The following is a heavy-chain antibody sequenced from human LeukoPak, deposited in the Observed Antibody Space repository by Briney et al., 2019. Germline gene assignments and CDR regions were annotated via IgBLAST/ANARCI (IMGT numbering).Heavy chain of an antibody. Sequence: GSLRLSCAASGFTFSSYEMNWVRQAPGKGLEWVSYISSSGSTIYYADSVKGRFTISRDNAKNSLYLQMNSLRAEDTAVYYCARDSLAAAVSYFDYWGQGTLVTVSS. D-gene: IGHD6-13*01. CDR1: GFTFSSYE. CDR3: ARDSLAAAVSYFDY. V-gene: IGHV3-48*03. CDR2: ISSSGSTI. J-gene: IGHJ4*02.